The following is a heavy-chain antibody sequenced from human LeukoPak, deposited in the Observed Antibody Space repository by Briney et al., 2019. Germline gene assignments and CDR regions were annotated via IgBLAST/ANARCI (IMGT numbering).Heavy chain of an antibody. D-gene: IGHD5-12*01. J-gene: IGHJ4*02. CDR3: ARPSGGGCSGYDLMI. V-gene: IGHV1-2*02. Sequence: GASVKVSCKSSGYTFKAYYIHWVRQAPGQGLEWMGWINSDSGATNYAQKFQGRVTMTRDTSISTAHMELSRLRSDDTAMYYCARPSGGGCSGYDLMIWGQGSLVTVSS. CDR1: GYTFKAYY. CDR2: INSDSGAT.